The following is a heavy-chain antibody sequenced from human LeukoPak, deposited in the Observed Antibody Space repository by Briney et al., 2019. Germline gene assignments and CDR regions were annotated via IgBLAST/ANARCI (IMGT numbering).Heavy chain of an antibody. V-gene: IGHV6-1*01. Sequence: SQTLSLTCVISGDSVSSNTATWNWIRQSPSRGLEWLGRTYYKSKWYNDYAVFVKSRITINPDTSKSQFSLQLNSVTPEDTAVYYCARDRGLLSAFDIWGQGTMVTVSS. CDR2: TYYKSKWYN. J-gene: IGHJ3*02. CDR1: GDSVSSNTAT. D-gene: IGHD1-26*01. CDR3: ARDRGLLSAFDI.